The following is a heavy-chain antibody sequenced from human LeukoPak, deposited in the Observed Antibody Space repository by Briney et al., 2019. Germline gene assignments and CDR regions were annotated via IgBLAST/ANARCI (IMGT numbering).Heavy chain of an antibody. CDR2: IYTSGST. V-gene: IGHV4-61*02. CDR3: ARDRLSSGWSNWFDP. D-gene: IGHD6-19*01. Sequence: SQTLSLTCTVSGGSISSGSYYWSWIRQPAGKGLEWIGRIYTSGSTNYNPSLKSRVTISVDTSKNQFSLKLSSVTAADTAVYYCARDRLSSGWSNWFDPWGQGTLVTVSS. J-gene: IGHJ5*02. CDR1: GGSISSGSYY.